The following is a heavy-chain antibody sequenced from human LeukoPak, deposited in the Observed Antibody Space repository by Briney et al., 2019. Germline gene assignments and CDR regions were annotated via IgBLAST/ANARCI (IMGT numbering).Heavy chain of an antibody. J-gene: IGHJ4*02. CDR3: ARDPQDGYSSGWYFVY. D-gene: IGHD6-19*01. CDR2: IWYDGSNK. V-gene: IGHV3-33*01. Sequence: GGSLRLSRAASGFTFSSYGMHWVCQAPGKGLEWVAVIWYDGSNKYYADSVKGRFTISRDNSKNTLYLQMNSLRAEDTAVYYCARDPQDGYSSGWYFVYWGQGTLVTVSS. CDR1: GFTFSSYG.